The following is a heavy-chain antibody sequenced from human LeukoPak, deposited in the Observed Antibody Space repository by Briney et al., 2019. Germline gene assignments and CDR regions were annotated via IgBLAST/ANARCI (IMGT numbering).Heavy chain of an antibody. CDR2: IYHSEYT. CDR3: ARIVAYDYGYIDY. CDR1: GGSINSSSYY. D-gene: IGHD4/OR15-4a*01. Sequence: PSETLSLTCTVSGGSINSSSYYWGWLRQPPGEALEWIGSIYHSEYTYYNPSLKSRVTISVDTSKSQFCLKLSSVTAADTAVYYCARIVAYDYGYIDYWGDGALVTVSS. V-gene: IGHV4-39*07. J-gene: IGHJ4*01.